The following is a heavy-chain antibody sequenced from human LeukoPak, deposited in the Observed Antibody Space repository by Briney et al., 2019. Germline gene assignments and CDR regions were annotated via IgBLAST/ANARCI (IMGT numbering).Heavy chain of an antibody. D-gene: IGHD6-6*01. CDR1: GYTFTGYY. J-gene: IGHJ6*03. CDR3: ARDRWGSSESFYYYYYMDV. CDR2: INPSAGST. V-gene: IGHV1-46*01. Sequence: GASVKVSCRASGYTFTGYYMHWVRQAPGQGLEWMGIINPSAGSTNYAQRFQGRVTMTRDMSTSTVYMELSGLRSEDTAVYYCARDRWGSSESFYYYYYMDVWGKGTTVTVSS.